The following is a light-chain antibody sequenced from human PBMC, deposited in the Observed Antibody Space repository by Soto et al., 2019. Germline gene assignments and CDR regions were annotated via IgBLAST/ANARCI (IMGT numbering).Light chain of an antibody. CDR1: RSDIGDYNY. CDR3: TSYGGRNNLI. Sequence: QSALTQPPSASGSPGQSVTISCTGTRSDIGDYNYVSWYQHHPGKAPKLIIYEVTKRPSGVPHRFSGSKSGNTASLTVSGLQTEDEADYYCTSYGGRNNLIFGGGTKVTVL. V-gene: IGLV2-8*01. J-gene: IGLJ2*01. CDR2: EVT.